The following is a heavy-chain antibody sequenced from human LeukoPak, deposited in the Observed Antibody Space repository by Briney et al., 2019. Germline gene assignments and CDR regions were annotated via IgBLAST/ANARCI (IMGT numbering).Heavy chain of an antibody. CDR1: GASISGSSHY. J-gene: IGHJ4*02. CDR3: ATLTTMST. V-gene: IGHV4-39*01. Sequence: SETLSLTCTVSGASISGSSHYWAWIRQPPGKGPDWIGSIYDSGSTYYNPTLKSRVTISAATSQNPFSLKSIFLTFADTAVYYCATLTTMSTWGQGTLVTVSS. D-gene: IGHD4-17*01. CDR2: IYDSGST.